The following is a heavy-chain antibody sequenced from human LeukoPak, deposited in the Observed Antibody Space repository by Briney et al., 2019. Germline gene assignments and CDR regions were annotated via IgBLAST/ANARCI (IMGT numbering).Heavy chain of an antibody. J-gene: IGHJ5*02. D-gene: IGHD6-6*01. CDR1: GGTFSNYA. CDR2: IIPIFGTA. Sequence: SVKVSFKASGGTFSNYAFSWVRQAPGQGLEWMGRIIPIFGTAIYAQKFQDRVTINADKSTSTAYMELSSLRSVDTAVYYCARGDSSLKWLDPWGQGTLVTVSS. CDR3: ARGDSSLKWLDP. V-gene: IGHV1-69*06.